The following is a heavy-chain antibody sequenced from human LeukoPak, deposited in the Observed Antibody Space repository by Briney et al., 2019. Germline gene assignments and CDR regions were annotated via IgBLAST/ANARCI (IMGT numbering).Heavy chain of an antibody. D-gene: IGHD2-2*01. CDR1: GYSFASYW. V-gene: IGHV5-51*01. Sequence: GESLKISCKVSGYSFASYWIGWVRQMPGKGLEWMGIIYPDDSDTRYTPSFQGQVIISADKSTGTVYLQWTSLKASDTAIYYCARLECSSTTCPFAYWGQGTLVTVSS. CDR2: IYPDDSDT. J-gene: IGHJ4*02. CDR3: ARLECSSTTCPFAY.